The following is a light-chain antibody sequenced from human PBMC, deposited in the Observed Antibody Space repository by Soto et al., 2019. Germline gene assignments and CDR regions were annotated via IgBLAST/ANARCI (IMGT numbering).Light chain of an antibody. V-gene: IGLV1-44*01. J-gene: IGLJ3*02. Sequence: QSVLTQPPSASGTPGQRVTISCSGTSSNIGTYTVNWYQQLPGTAPKLLIYTDYRRPSGVPDRFSGSKSGTSASLAINGLHSEDEADYYCASWDDNLNGGVFGGGTQLTVL. CDR1: SSNIGTYT. CDR3: ASWDDNLNGGV. CDR2: TDY.